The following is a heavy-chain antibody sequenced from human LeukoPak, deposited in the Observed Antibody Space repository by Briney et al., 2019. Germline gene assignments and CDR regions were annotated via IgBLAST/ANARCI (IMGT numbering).Heavy chain of an antibody. J-gene: IGHJ3*02. D-gene: IGHD7-27*01. CDR2: ISTGGDDT. V-gene: IGHV3-23*01. CDR3: ARSSRSWGVFDI. Sequence: GASLRLSCAASGFIFSDYTMSWVRQAPGKGLEWVSAISTGGDDTNYADSVKGRFTISRDSSKNTLSLHIKSLRAEDTAIYYCARSSRSWGVFDIWGQGTMVTVSS. CDR1: GFIFSDYT.